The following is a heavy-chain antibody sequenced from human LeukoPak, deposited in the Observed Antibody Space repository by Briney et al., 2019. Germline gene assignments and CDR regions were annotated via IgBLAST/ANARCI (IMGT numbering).Heavy chain of an antibody. V-gene: IGHV3-30-3*01. D-gene: IGHD6-19*01. CDR2: ISYDGSNK. CDR1: GFTFSSYA. Sequence: GGSLRLSCAASGFTFSSYAMHWVRQAPGKGLEWVAVISYDGSNKYYADSVKGRFTISRDNSKNTLYLQMNSLRAEDTAVYYCARDSVAVAGTRGYFQHWGQGTLVTVSS. J-gene: IGHJ1*01. CDR3: ARDSVAVAGTRGYFQH.